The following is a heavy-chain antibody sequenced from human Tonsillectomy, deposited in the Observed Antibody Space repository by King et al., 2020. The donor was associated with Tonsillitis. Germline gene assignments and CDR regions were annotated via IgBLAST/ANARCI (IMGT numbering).Heavy chain of an antibody. D-gene: IGHD4-23*01. CDR3: VKGGGATTVVEGGY. V-gene: IGHV3-23*04. CDR2: ISGSGGST. CDR1: GFTFSSYA. Sequence: VQLVESGGGLVQPGGSLRLSCAASGFTFSSYAMSWVRQAPGKGLEWVSAISGSGGSTYYADSVKGRFTISRDNSKNTLYLRMNSMRAEETAVYYCVKGGGATTVVEGGYWGQGTLVTVSS. J-gene: IGHJ4*02.